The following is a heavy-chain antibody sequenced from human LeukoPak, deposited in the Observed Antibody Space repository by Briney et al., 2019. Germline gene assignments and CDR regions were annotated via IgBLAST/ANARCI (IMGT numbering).Heavy chain of an antibody. D-gene: IGHD4-11*01. V-gene: IGHV3-48*04. CDR2: ISSSSTTI. Sequence: PGGSLRLSCAASGFTFSNYWMSWVRQAPGKGLEWVSYISSSSTTIHYADSVKGRFTISRDNAKNSLYLQMNSLRAEDTAVYYCARVMSPVTTAKRYYFDYWGQGTLVTVSS. J-gene: IGHJ4*02. CDR3: ARVMSPVTTAKRYYFDY. CDR1: GFTFSNYW.